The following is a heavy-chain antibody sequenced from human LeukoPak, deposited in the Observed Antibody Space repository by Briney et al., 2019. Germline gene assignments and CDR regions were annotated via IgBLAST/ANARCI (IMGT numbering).Heavy chain of an antibody. CDR2: MNPNSGNT. D-gene: IGHD6-13*01. CDR1: GYIFASYG. V-gene: IGHV1-8*02. CDR3: ASVYSSSWSGAFDI. Sequence: ASVKVSCKASGYIFASYGISWVRQAPGQGLEWMGWMNPNSGNTGYAQKFQGRVTMTRNTSISTAYMELSSLRSEDTAVYYCASVYSSSWSGAFDIWGQGTMVTVSS. J-gene: IGHJ3*02.